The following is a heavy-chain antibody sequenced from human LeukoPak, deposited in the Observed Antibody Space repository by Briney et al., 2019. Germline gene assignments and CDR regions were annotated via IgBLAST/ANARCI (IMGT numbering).Heavy chain of an antibody. CDR1: GFTSSSYW. J-gene: IGHJ4*02. D-gene: IGHD3-9*01. Sequence: GGSLRLSCAASGFTSSSYWMSWVRQAPGKGLEWVANIKQDGSEKYYVDSVKGRFTISRDNAKNSLYLQMNSLRAEDTAVYYCAMNFDWLPSRVDYWGQGTLVTVSS. V-gene: IGHV3-7*01. CDR3: AMNFDWLPSRVDY. CDR2: IKQDGSEK.